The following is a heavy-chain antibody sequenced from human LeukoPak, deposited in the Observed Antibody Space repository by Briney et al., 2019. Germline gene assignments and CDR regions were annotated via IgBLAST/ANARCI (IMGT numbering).Heavy chain of an antibody. CDR2: INPNSGGT. CDR1: GFTFTGYY. D-gene: IGHD3-16*01. Sequence: ASVKVSCKASGFTFTGYYMHWVRQAPGQGLEWMGWINPNSGGTNYAQKFQGRVTMTRDTSTSTAYMELSRLRSDDTAVYYCARDVWGSGLDYWGQGTLVTVSS. CDR3: ARDVWGSGLDY. J-gene: IGHJ4*02. V-gene: IGHV1-2*02.